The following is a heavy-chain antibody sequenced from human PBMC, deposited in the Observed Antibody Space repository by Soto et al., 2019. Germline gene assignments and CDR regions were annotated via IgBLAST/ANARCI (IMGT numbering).Heavy chain of an antibody. Sequence: PSETLSLTCAVSGYSISSGYYWGWLRQTPGKGLEWLGYIYYGGSTYYNPSLNSRVTISVDTSKNKFSLKLSSVTAADTAVYYCARDLVGSGIDYWGQGTLVTVSS. CDR2: IYYGGST. CDR1: GYSISSGYY. V-gene: IGHV4-38-2*02. CDR3: ARDLVGSGIDY. J-gene: IGHJ4*02. D-gene: IGHD3-10*01.